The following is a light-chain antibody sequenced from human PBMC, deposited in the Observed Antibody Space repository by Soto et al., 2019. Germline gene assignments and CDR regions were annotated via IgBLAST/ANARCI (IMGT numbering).Light chain of an antibody. V-gene: IGLV1-47*02. CDR1: DSNIGSNS. Sequence: QPALTQPLSASGTAGQVVTISCSGGDSNIGSNSVYWYQHLPRMAPKLLIYYNNQRPSGVPDRFSGSRSGTSASLAIVGLRSEDEAVYYCAAWDASLSACVFGNGTKVTVL. CDR2: YNN. J-gene: IGLJ1*01. CDR3: AAWDASLSACV.